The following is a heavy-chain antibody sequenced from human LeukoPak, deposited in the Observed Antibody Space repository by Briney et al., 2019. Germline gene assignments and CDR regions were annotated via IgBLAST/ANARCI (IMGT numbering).Heavy chain of an antibody. V-gene: IGHV3-21*01. Sequence: GGSLRLSCVVSGFTFSTYHMNWVRQAPGKGLEWVSSIRSSSGYIYYADSLTGRITISRDNAKNSLYLQMNSLRAEDTAIYYCARRASTERGHSYGLDYWGQGTLVTVSS. D-gene: IGHD5-18*01. CDR1: GFTFSTYH. J-gene: IGHJ4*02. CDR3: ARRASTERGHSYGLDY. CDR2: IRSSSGYI.